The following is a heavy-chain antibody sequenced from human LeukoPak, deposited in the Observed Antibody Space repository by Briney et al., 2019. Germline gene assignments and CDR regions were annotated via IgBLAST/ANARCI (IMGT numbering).Heavy chain of an antibody. J-gene: IGHJ5*02. V-gene: IGHV3-21*01. CDR2: ISSSSSYI. CDR3: ARDNVKTAFDP. Sequence: PGGSLRLSCAASGFTFSSYGMNWVRQAPGKGLEWVSSISSSSSYIYYADSVKGRFTISRDNAKNSLYLQMNSLRAEDTAVYYCARDNVKTAFDPWGQGTLVTVSS. D-gene: IGHD1-1*01. CDR1: GFTFSSYG.